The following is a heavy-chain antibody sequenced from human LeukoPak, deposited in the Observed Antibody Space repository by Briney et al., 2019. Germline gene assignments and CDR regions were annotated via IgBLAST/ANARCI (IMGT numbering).Heavy chain of an antibody. CDR2: IYYSGST. D-gene: IGHD6-13*01. CDR1: GGSISSYY. Sequence: PSETLSLTCTVSGGSISSYYWSWIRQPPGKGLERIGYIYYSGSTNYNPSLKSRVTISVDTSKNQFSLKLSSVTAADTAVYYCARGGRIAAAVIDYWGQGTLVTVSS. CDR3: ARGGRIAAAVIDY. V-gene: IGHV4-59*01. J-gene: IGHJ4*02.